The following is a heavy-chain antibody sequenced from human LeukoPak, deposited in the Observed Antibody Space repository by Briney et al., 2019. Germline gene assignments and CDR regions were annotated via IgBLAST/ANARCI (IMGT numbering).Heavy chain of an antibody. CDR1: GLTVTNAW. V-gene: IGHV3-15*07. Sequence: GGSLRLSCSASGLTVTNAWMNWVRQAPGEGLDWVGRIASKTDGGATDYAAPVKGRFTISRDDSKNTLNLQMNSLKTEDTAVYYCTTSPGIAAAGTLDSWGQGTLVTVSS. CDR2: IASKTDGGAT. J-gene: IGHJ4*02. D-gene: IGHD6-13*01. CDR3: TTSPGIAAAGTLDS.